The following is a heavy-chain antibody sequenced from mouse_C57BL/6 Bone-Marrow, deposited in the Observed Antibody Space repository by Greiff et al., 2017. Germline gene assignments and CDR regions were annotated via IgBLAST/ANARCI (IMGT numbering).Heavy chain of an antibody. CDR3: AREEYAMDY. CDR1: GFTFSSYA. Sequence: EVKLVESGGGLVKPGGSLKLSCAASGFTFSSYAMSWVRQTPEKMLEWVATISDGGSYTYYPDNVKGRFTISRGNAKNNLYLQMSHLKSEDTAMYYCAREEYAMDYWGQGTSVTVSS. J-gene: IGHJ4*01. V-gene: IGHV5-4*01. CDR2: ISDGGSYT.